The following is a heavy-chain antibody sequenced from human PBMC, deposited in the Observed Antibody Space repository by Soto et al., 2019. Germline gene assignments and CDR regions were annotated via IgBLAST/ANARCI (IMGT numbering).Heavy chain of an antibody. V-gene: IGHV3-23*01. J-gene: IGHJ5*01. Sequence: GGSLRLSCAASGFTFSNYAMTWVRQAAGKGLEWVSSVSGSGGATNYADSVQGRFTISRDNSKNTLYLQMNSLRAEDTAVYYCARGGGGNWYDYWGQGTLVTVSS. CDR1: GFTFSNYA. D-gene: IGHD3-10*01. CDR3: ARGGGGNWYDY. CDR2: VSGSGGAT.